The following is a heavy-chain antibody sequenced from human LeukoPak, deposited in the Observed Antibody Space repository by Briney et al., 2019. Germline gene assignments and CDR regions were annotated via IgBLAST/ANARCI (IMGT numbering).Heavy chain of an antibody. Sequence: GGSLRLSCAASGFTFSNYGMHWVRQAPGKGLEWVADIWYEGSNKYYADSVKGRFTISRDNSKNTLYMQMNSLRVEDTAVYYCATAPRGGDYEDYWGQGTLVTVSS. D-gene: IGHD4-17*01. CDR1: GFTFSNYG. CDR3: ATAPRGGDYEDY. V-gene: IGHV3-33*01. CDR2: IWYEGSNK. J-gene: IGHJ4*02.